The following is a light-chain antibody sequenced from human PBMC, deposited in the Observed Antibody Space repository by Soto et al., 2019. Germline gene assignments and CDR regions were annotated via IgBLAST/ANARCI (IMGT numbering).Light chain of an antibody. CDR1: SNDVGGYKY. J-gene: IGLJ3*02. CDR3: YSYTSSRNWV. V-gene: IGLV2-14*01. CDR2: EVS. Sequence: QSALTQPASVSGSPGQSITISCTGTSNDVGGYKYVSWYQQHPGKVPKLMIYEVSNRPSGVSNRFSGSKSGNTASLTISGLQAEDEADYYCYSYTSSRNWVFGGGTQLTVL.